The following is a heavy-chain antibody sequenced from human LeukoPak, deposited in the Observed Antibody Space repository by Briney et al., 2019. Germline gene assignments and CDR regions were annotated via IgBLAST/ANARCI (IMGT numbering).Heavy chain of an antibody. D-gene: IGHD4-17*01. J-gene: IGHJ4*02. CDR2: IYTSGNT. V-gene: IGHV4-4*07. Sequence: PSETLSLTCTVSGVSISRHWWSWIRQTAGKGLEWIGRIYTSGNTNYNPSLQSRVTMSVDTSENQFSLKLNSVTAADTAVYFCATYGDYVGKFDFWGQGTLVTVSS. CDR3: ATYGDYVGKFDF. CDR1: GVSISRHW.